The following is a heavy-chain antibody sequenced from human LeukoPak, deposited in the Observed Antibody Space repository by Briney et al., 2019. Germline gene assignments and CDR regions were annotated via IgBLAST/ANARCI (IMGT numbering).Heavy chain of an antibody. CDR1: GFTFSSYA. V-gene: IGHV3-23*01. CDR3: ASANDYDFWSGYYHPNWFDP. J-gene: IGHJ5*02. D-gene: IGHD3-3*01. Sequence: GGSLRLSCAASGFTFSSYAMSWVRQAPGKGLEWVSAISGSGGSTYYADSVKGRFTISRDNSKNTLYLQMNGLRAEDTAVYYCASANDYDFWSGYYHPNWFDPWGQGTLVTVSS. CDR2: ISGSGGST.